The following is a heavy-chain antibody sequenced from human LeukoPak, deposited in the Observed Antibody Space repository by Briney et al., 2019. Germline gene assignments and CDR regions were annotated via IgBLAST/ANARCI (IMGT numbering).Heavy chain of an antibody. CDR3: ARGLGYCSSTSCPRYFDY. CDR1: GGSFSGYY. D-gene: IGHD2-2*01. J-gene: IGHJ4*02. Sequence: SETLSLTCADYGGSFSGYYWSWIRQPPGKGLEWIGEINHSGSTNYNPSLKSRVTISVDTSKNQFSLKLSSVTAADTAVYYCARGLGYCSSTSCPRYFDYWGQGTLVTVSS. CDR2: INHSGST. V-gene: IGHV4-34*01.